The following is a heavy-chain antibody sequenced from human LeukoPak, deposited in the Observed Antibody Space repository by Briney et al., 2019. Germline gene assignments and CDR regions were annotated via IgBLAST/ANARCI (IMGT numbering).Heavy chain of an antibody. V-gene: IGHV4-39*01. CDR3: ASPPWRHYYYMDV. Sequence: SETLSLTCTVSGGSISSSSYYWGWIRQPPGKGLEWIGSIYYSGSTYYNPSLKSRVTISVDTSKNQFSLKLSSVTAADTAVYYCASPPWRHYYYMDVWGKGTTVTVSS. J-gene: IGHJ6*03. CDR1: GGSISSSSYY. CDR2: IYYSGST.